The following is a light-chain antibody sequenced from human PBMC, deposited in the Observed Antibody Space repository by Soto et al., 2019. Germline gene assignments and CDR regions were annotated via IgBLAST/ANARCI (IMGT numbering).Light chain of an antibody. CDR1: SSDVGGYNY. Sequence: QSALTQPASVSGSPGQSITISCTGTSSDVGGYNYVSWYQQHPGKAPKLTIYDVSNRPSGVSNRLSGSKSGNTASLTISGLQAEDEAAYYCSSYTSSSTVLFGGGTKLTVL. CDR2: DVS. V-gene: IGLV2-14*01. CDR3: SSYTSSSTVL. J-gene: IGLJ2*01.